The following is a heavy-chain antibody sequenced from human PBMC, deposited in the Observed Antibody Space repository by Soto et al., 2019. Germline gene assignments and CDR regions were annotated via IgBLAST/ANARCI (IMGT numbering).Heavy chain of an antibody. V-gene: IGHV1-3*01. J-gene: IGHJ5*01. CDR2: VNAGNGNT. CDR1: GYTFTSYS. D-gene: IGHD4-17*01. CDR3: ARNDNGNYGWFDS. Sequence: QVHLVQSGTEVKNPGASVKVSCKTSGYTFTSYSMHWVRQAPGQRLEWMGWVNAGNGNTKYSQNFQGRVTITRDTSASTAYLELSSLTSEATAVYFCARNDNGNYGWFDSWGQGSLVIVSS.